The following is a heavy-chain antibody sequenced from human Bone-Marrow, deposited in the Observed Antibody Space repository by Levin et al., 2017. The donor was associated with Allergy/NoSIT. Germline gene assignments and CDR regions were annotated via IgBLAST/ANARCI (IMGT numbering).Heavy chain of an antibody. J-gene: IGHJ4*02. CDR2: ISAYNGDT. V-gene: IGHV1-18*04. Sequence: ASVKVSCKASGYTFNFYGISWVRQAPGQGLEWMGWISAYNGDTNYAQKLQGRVTMTTDTSTNTAYMELSSMRSDDTAVYYCARDEGFCGGNSCDSSPDYWGQGTLVTVSS. CDR3: ARDEGFCGGNSCDSSPDY. D-gene: IGHD2-15*01. CDR1: GYTFNFYG.